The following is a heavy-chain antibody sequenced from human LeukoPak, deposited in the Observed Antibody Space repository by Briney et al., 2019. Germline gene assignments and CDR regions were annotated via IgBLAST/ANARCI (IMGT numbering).Heavy chain of an antibody. CDR1: GGSFSGYY. CDR3: ASNSRDYDSSGYRFDY. D-gene: IGHD3-22*01. CDR2: INHSGST. V-gene: IGHV4-34*01. Sequence: PSETLSLTCAVYGGSFSGYYWSWIRQPPGKGLEWIGEINHSGSTNYNPSLKSRVTISVDTSKNQLSLKLSSVTAADTAVYYCASNSRDYDSSGYRFDYWGQGTLVTVSS. J-gene: IGHJ4*02.